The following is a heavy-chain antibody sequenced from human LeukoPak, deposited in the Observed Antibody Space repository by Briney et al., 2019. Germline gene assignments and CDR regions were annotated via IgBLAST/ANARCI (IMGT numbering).Heavy chain of an antibody. CDR1: GGSFSGYY. V-gene: IGHV4-34*01. CDR2: INHSGST. J-gene: IGHJ5*02. D-gene: IGHD5-12*01. Sequence: SETLSLTCAVYGGSFSGYYWSWIRQPPGKGLEWIGEINHSGSTNYNPSLKSRVTISVDTSKNQFSLKLSSVTAADTAVYYCARRRLRANWFDPWSQGTLVTVSS. CDR3: ARRRLRANWFDP.